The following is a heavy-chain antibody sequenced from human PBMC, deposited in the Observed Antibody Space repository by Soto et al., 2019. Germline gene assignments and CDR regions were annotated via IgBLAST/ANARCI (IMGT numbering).Heavy chain of an antibody. CDR3: ARVRQWLDELYYYYYYVMDV. D-gene: IGHD6-19*01. J-gene: IGHJ6*02. V-gene: IGHV3-30-3*01. Sequence: QVQLVESGGGVVQPGRSLRLSCAASGFTFSSYAMHWVRQAPGKGLEWVAVISYDGSNKYYADSVKGRFTISRDNSKNTLYLQMNSLRAEDRAVYYCARVRQWLDELYYYYYYVMDVWAKGPRSPSP. CDR1: GFTFSSYA. CDR2: ISYDGSNK.